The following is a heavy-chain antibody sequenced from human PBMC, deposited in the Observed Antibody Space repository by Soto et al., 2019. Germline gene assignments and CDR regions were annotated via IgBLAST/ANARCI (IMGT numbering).Heavy chain of an antibody. CDR1: GFTFSSHW. D-gene: IGHD2-21*01. J-gene: IGHJ3*02. Sequence: EVQLVESGGGLVQPGGSLRLSCVASGFTFSSHWMHWVRQAPGKGLVWVSRIGSDGSRTNYADSVKGRFAIFRDNAKKKVYLQMNSLRAEETAVYYFAKGVMGAYGPYIWGQGTMVTVSS. CDR2: IGSDGSRT. V-gene: IGHV3-74*01. CDR3: AKGVMGAYGPYI.